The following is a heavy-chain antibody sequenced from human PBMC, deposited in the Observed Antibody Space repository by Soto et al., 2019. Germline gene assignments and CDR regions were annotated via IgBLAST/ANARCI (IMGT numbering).Heavy chain of an antibody. J-gene: IGHJ4*02. D-gene: IGHD6-19*01. CDR2: IKSKTHGGTT. Sequence: PGGSLRLSCAASDFTFSNAWINWVRQAPGKGLEWVGRIKSKTHGGTTDFAAPVKGRFAISRDDSKNTLYLQMNSLRAEDTAVYYCAKARERIAVANLYDYWGQGTLVTVSS. CDR1: DFTFSNAW. CDR3: AKARERIAVANLYDY. V-gene: IGHV3-15*07.